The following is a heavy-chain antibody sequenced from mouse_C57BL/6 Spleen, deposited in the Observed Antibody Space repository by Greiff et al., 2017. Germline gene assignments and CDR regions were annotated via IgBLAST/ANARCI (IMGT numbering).Heavy chain of an antibody. CDR3: AREFNYYGSRTGFAY. V-gene: IGHV1-80*01. CDR2: IYPGDGDT. D-gene: IGHD1-1*01. Sequence: QVQLKQSGAELVKPGASVKISCKASGYAFSSYWMNWVKQRPGKGLEWIGQIYPGDGDTNYNGKFKGKATLTADKSSSTAYMQLSSLTSEDSAVYFCAREFNYYGSRTGFAYWGQGTLVTVSA. J-gene: IGHJ3*01. CDR1: GYAFSSYW.